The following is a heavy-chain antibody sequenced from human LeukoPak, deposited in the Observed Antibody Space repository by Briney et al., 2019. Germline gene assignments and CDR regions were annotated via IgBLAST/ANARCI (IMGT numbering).Heavy chain of an antibody. CDR1: GGSISSGGYY. CDR2: IYYSGST. V-gene: IGHV4-31*03. J-gene: IGHJ4*02. CDR3: ARGRVGATISYFDY. D-gene: IGHD1-26*01. Sequence: SQTLSLTCTVSGGSISSGGYYWSWIHQHPGKGLEWIGYIYYSGSTYYNPSLKSRVTISVDTSKNQFSLKLSSVTAADTAVYYCARGRVGATISYFDYWGQGTLVTVSS.